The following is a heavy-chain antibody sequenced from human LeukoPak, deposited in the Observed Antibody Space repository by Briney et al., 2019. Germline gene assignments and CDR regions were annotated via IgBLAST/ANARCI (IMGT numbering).Heavy chain of an antibody. CDR2: INPNSGGT. Sequence: ASVKVSCKASGYTFTGYYMHWVRQAPGQGLEWMGRINPNSGGTNYAQKFQGRVTMTRDTSISTAYMELSRLRSDDTAVYYCARLAYCGGDCYSRLSCFQHWGQGTLVTVSS. CDR1: GYTFTGYY. V-gene: IGHV1-2*06. J-gene: IGHJ1*01. D-gene: IGHD2-21*02. CDR3: ARLAYCGGDCYSRLSCFQH.